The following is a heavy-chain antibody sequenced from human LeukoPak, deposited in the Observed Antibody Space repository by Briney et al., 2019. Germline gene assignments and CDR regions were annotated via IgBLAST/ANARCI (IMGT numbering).Heavy chain of an antibody. Sequence: SQTLSLTCTVSGGSISSGSYYWSWIRQPAGKGLEWIGRIYTSGSTNSHPSLRTRVTISVDTSRNQFSLKLSSVTAADTAVYYCARGASYDSDDAFDIWGQGTMVTVSS. J-gene: IGHJ3*02. V-gene: IGHV4-61*02. CDR3: ARGASYDSDDAFDI. D-gene: IGHD3-3*01. CDR1: GGSISSGSYY. CDR2: IYTSGST.